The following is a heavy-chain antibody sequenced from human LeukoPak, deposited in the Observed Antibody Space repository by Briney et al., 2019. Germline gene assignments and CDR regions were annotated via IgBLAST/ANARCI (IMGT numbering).Heavy chain of an antibody. J-gene: IGHJ3*02. CDR2: IYYSEST. CDR3: ARDRGGYNFAFDI. Sequence: AQTLSLTCTVSGGSISSGGYYWSWIRQHPGKGLEWIGYIYYSESTYDNPALKSRVTISVDTSKNQFSLKLSSVTAADTAVYYCARDRGGYNFAFDIWGQGTMVTVSS. CDR1: GGSISSGGYY. V-gene: IGHV4-31*03. D-gene: IGHD5-24*01.